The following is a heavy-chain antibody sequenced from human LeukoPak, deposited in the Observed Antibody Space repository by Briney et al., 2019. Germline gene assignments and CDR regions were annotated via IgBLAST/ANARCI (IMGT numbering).Heavy chain of an antibody. CDR1: GYTFTSYG. CDR3: ASHLYYYDSSPHPLNFDY. V-gene: IGHV1-18*01. D-gene: IGHD3-22*01. J-gene: IGHJ4*02. Sequence: ASVKVSCEASGYTFTSYGISWVRQAPGQGLEWMGWISAYNGNTNYAQKLQGRVTMTTDTSTSTAYMELRSLRSDDTAVYYCASHLYYYDSSPHPLNFDYWGQGTLVTVSS. CDR2: ISAYNGNT.